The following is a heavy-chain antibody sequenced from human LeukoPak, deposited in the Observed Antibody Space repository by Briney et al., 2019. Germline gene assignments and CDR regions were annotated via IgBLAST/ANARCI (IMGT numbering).Heavy chain of an antibody. D-gene: IGHD2-15*01. Sequence: GESLKISCKGSGSSFTDYWIGWVRQLPGKGLEWMGIIFPGDSDTTYSPSFQGHITMSADKSINTAYLQWSSLKASDTAMYYCARRFCSGGRCDDWFDPWGQGTLVTVSS. CDR1: GSSFTDYW. V-gene: IGHV5-51*01. J-gene: IGHJ5*02. CDR3: ARRFCSGGRCDDWFDP. CDR2: IFPGDSDT.